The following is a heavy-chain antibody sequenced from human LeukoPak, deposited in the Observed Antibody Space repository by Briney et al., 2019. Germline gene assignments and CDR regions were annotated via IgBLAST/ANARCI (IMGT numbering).Heavy chain of an antibody. J-gene: IGHJ3*02. Sequence: PSETLSLTCTVSGGSISSSSYYWGWIRQPPGEGLEWIGSIYHSRSTYYNPSLKSRVTISVDTSKNQFALKLSSVTAADAAVYYCARLRGSSINIWGQGTMVTVSS. CDR3: ARLRGSSINI. V-gene: IGHV4-39*01. CDR2: IYHSRST. D-gene: IGHD2-2*01. CDR1: GGSISSSSYY.